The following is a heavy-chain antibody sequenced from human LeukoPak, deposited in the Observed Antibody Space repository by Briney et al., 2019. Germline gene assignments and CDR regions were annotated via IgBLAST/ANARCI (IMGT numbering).Heavy chain of an antibody. D-gene: IGHD3-3*01. V-gene: IGHV4-59*01. CDR3: ARESISTGAFDY. CDR1: GGSISSYY. CDR2: IYYSGST. Sequence: SETLSLTCIVSGGSISSYYWSWIRQPPGKGLEWIGYIYYSGSTNYNPSLKSRVTISVDTSKNQFSLKLSSVTAADTAVYYCARESISTGAFDYWGQGTLVTVSS. J-gene: IGHJ4*02.